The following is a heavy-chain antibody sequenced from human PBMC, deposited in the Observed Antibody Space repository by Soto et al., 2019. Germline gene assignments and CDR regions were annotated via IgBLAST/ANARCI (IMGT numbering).Heavy chain of an antibody. J-gene: IGHJ6*02. Sequence: GSLRLSCAASGFTFSSYGMHWVRQAPGKGLEWVAVIWYDGSNKYYADSVKGRFTISRDNSKNTLYLQMNSLRAEDAAVYYCASEYCSGGSCYYNGMDVWGQGTTVTVSS. D-gene: IGHD2-15*01. V-gene: IGHV3-33*01. CDR2: IWYDGSNK. CDR1: GFTFSSYG. CDR3: ASEYCSGGSCYYNGMDV.